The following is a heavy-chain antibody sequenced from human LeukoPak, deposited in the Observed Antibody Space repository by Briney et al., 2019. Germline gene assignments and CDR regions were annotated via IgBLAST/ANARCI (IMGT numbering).Heavy chain of an antibody. V-gene: IGHV4-59*01. CDR3: ARDGFRGSREFSTGGWFDP. J-gene: IGHJ5*02. Sequence: PSETLSLTCTVSGGSISSYYWSWIRQPPGKGLEWIGYIYYSGSTNYNPSLKSRVTISVDTSKNQFSLKLSSVTAADTAVYCCARDGFRGSREFSTGGWFDPWGQGTLVTVSS. D-gene: IGHD3-10*01. CDR1: GGSISSYY. CDR2: IYYSGST.